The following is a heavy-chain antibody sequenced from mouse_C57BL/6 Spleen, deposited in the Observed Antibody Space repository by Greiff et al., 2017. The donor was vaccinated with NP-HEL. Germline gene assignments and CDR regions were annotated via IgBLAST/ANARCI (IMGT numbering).Heavy chain of an antibody. CDR2: IYPGDGDT. Sequence: QVQLKESGPELVKPGASVKISCKASGYAFSSSWMNWVKQRPGKGLEWIGRIYPGDGDTNYNGKFKGKATLTADKSSSTAYMQLSSLTSEDSAVYFCARDDPYDAMDYWGQGTSVTVSS. J-gene: IGHJ4*01. V-gene: IGHV1-82*01. CDR1: GYAFSSSW. CDR3: ARDDPYDAMDY. D-gene: IGHD2-3*01.